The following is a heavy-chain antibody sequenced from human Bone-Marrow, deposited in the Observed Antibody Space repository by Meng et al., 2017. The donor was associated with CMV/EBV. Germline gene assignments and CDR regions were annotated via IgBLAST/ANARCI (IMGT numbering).Heavy chain of an antibody. V-gene: IGHV1-18*01. CDR2: ISAYNGNT. Sequence: ASVKVSCKASGYTFTSYGISWVRQAPGQGLEWMGWISAYNGNTNYAQKLQGRVTMTTDTSTSTAYMELRSLRTDDTAVYYWARDRCPSHSGSYPRGYWGQGTLVTVSS. D-gene: IGHD1-26*01. J-gene: IGHJ4*02. CDR1: GYTFTSYG. CDR3: ARDRCPSHSGSYPRGY.